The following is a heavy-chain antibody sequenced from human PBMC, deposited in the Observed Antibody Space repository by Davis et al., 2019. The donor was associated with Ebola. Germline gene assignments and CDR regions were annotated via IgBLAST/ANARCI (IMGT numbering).Heavy chain of an antibody. V-gene: IGHV1-2*06. CDR3: ARDPADY. Sequence: AASVKVSCKASGYTFTSYDINWVRQATGQGLEWMGRINPNSGGTNYAQKFQGRVTMTRDTSISTAYMELSRLRSDDTAVYYCARDPADYWGQGTLVTVSS. CDR1: GYTFTSYD. J-gene: IGHJ4*02. CDR2: INPNSGGT.